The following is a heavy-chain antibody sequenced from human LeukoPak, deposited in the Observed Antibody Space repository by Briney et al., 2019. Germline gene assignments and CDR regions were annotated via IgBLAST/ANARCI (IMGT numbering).Heavy chain of an antibody. D-gene: IGHD7-27*01. CDR3: ARLENWAFDF. J-gene: IGHJ4*02. CDR2: TYYRSKWST. V-gene: IGHV6-1*01. Sequence: QTLSLTCAISAYSVSSNSAAWNWIRQSPSRGLEWLGSTYYRSKWSTDYAVSVKSRITVNPDTSKNQFSLQLNSVTPEDTAVYYCARLENWAFDFWGQGTLITVSS. CDR1: AYSVSSNSAA.